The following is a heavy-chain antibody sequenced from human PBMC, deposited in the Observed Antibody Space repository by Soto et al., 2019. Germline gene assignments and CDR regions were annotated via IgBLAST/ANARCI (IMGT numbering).Heavy chain of an antibody. V-gene: IGHV4-38-2*01. CDR1: GYSISSGYY. Sequence: PSETLSLTCAVSGYSISSGYYWGWSRQPPGKGLEWRGSIYHSGSTYYNPSLKSRVTISVDTSKNQFSLKLSSVTAADTAVYYCASDGCYYDCSGYYYEDLFDPWGQGTLVTVSS. CDR2: IYHSGST. J-gene: IGHJ5*02. D-gene: IGHD3-22*01. CDR3: ASDGCYYDCSGYYYEDLFDP.